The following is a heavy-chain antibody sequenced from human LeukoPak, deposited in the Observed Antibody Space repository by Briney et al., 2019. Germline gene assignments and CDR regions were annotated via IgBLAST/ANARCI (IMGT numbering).Heavy chain of an antibody. CDR3: VRIGTTTRGPAGLDV. CDR2: IASGGGANR. CDR1: GFTFSSYE. D-gene: IGHD2/OR15-2a*01. J-gene: IGHJ6*02. Sequence: TGGSLTLSCAASGFTFSSYEMNWVRQAPGKGLGWVSYIASGGGANRFYSESVKGRFTISRDNAKNSLYLHMNSLRAEDTGVYYCVRIGTTTRGPAGLDVWGQGTTVTVSS. V-gene: IGHV3-48*03.